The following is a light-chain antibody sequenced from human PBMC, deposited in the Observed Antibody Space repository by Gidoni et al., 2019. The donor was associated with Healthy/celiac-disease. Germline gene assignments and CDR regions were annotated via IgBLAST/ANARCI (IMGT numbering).Light chain of an antibody. V-gene: IGKV1-39*01. J-gene: IGKJ2*01. CDR2: AAS. CDR1: QSISSY. CDR3: QQSYSTPRGT. Sequence: DIQMTQSPSSLSASVGDGVTITCRASQSISSYLNWYQQKPGKAPKLLIYAASSLQSGVPSRFSGSGSGTDFTLTISSLQPEDFATYYCQQSYSTPRGTFGQGTKLEIK.